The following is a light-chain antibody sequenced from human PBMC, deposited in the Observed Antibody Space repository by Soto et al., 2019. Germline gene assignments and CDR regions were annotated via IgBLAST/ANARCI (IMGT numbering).Light chain of an antibody. V-gene: IGKV1-39*01. Sequence: DIQMTQSPSSLSASVGDRVTITCRASQSITFYVNWYQQKPGRAPKLLIYAASSLQSGVPSRFSGSGSGTDFTLTIGSLQPEDFATYYCQQSYSTHLTFGGGTKVEIK. CDR1: QSITFY. J-gene: IGKJ4*01. CDR3: QQSYSTHLT. CDR2: AAS.